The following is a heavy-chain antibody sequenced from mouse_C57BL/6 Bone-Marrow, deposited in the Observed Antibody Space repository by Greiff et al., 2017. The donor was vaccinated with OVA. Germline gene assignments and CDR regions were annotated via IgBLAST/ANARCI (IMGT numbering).Heavy chain of an antibody. D-gene: IGHD6-1*01. V-gene: IGHV3-1*01. CDR1: GYSITSGYD. CDR2: ISYSGST. J-gene: IGHJ4*01. Sequence: VQLKESGPGTVKPSQSLSLTCTVTGYSITSGYDWHWIRHFPGNKLEWMGYISYSGSTNYNPTLKSRIPITHDTSKNQFFLKLNAVTTEDTAAYYSASSATHAMDYWGQGTSVTVSA. CDR3: ASSATHAMDY.